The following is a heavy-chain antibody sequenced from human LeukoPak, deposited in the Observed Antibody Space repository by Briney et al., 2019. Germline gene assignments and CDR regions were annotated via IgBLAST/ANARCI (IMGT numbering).Heavy chain of an antibody. CDR2: IYSGGST. CDR3: ARERSSWRDYYFDY. D-gene: IGHD6-13*01. J-gene: IGHJ4*02. Sequence: GGSLRLSCVASGFXVSSNYMSWVRQAPGKGLEWVSLIYSGGSTYYADSVKGRFTISRDNSKNTLCLQMNSLRAEDTAVYYCARERSSWRDYYFDYWGQGTLVTVSS. V-gene: IGHV3-66*01. CDR1: GFXVSSNY.